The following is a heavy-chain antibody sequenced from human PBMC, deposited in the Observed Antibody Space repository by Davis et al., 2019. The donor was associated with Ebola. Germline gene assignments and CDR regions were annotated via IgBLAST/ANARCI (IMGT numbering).Heavy chain of an antibody. J-gene: IGHJ4*02. Sequence: PGGSLRLSCAASGFTFDDYAMHWVRQAPGKGLEWVSGISWNSGSIGYADSVKGRFTISRDNAKNSLYLQMNSLRAEDTALYYCAKGRSGPYYYDSSGYYYFDYWGQGTLVTVSS. CDR1: GFTFDDYA. V-gene: IGHV3-9*01. CDR3: AKGRSGPYYYDSSGYYYFDY. CDR2: ISWNSGSI. D-gene: IGHD3-22*01.